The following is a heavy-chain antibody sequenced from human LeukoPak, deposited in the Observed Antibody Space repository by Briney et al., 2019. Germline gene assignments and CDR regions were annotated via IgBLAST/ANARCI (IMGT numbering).Heavy chain of an antibody. CDR3: ARGKSYGYSSGWYKPYWFDP. CDR2: INHSGST. D-gene: IGHD6-19*01. J-gene: IGHJ5*02. V-gene: IGHV4-34*01. Sequence: EPSETLSLTCAVYGGSFSGYYWSWIRQPPGKGLEWIGEINHSGSTNYNPSLKSRVTISVDTSKNQFSLKLSSVTAADTAVYYCARGKSYGYSSGWYKPYWFDPWGQGTLVTVSS. CDR1: GGSFSGYY.